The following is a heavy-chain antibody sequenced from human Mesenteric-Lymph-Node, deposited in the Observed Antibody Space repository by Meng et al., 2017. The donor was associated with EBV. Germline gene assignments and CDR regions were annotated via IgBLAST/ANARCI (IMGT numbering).Heavy chain of an antibody. Sequence: QVQLQQWGAGLLKPSETLSLTCAVYGGSFSGSFWSWIRQPPGKGLEWIGEINPSGGTNYSPSLKSRVTISVDTSKNQFSLKVISVTAADTAVYYCARRGGGYILDDWGHGTLVTVSS. V-gene: IGHV4-34*02. D-gene: IGHD5-24*01. CDR1: GGSFSGSF. J-gene: IGHJ4*01. CDR2: INPSGGT. CDR3: ARRGGGYILDD.